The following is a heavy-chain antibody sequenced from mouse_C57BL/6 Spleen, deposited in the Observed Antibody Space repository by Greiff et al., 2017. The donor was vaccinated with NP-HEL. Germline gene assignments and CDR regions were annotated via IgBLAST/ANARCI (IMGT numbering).Heavy chain of an antibody. CDR1: GFTFSDYG. Sequence: EVKLMESGGGLVKPGGSLKLSCAASGFTFSDYGMHWVRQAPEKGLEWVAYISSGSSTIYYADTVKGRVTISRDNATNTLFLQMTSLRSEDTAMYYCARGVTVVDDYYAMDYWGQGTSVTVSS. J-gene: IGHJ4*01. V-gene: IGHV5-17*01. D-gene: IGHD1-1*01. CDR3: ARGVTVVDDYYAMDY. CDR2: ISSGSSTI.